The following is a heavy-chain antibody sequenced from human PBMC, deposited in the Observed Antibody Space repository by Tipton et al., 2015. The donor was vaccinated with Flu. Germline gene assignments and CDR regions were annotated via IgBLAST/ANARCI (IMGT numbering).Heavy chain of an antibody. V-gene: IGHV3-66*02. CDR2: IYIGGST. D-gene: IGHD2-15*01. J-gene: IGHJ4*02. CDR1: GFTVSSKY. CDR3: ARENYVALGVVVPDY. Sequence: VQLVQSGGGLVQPGGSLRLSCAASGFTVSSKYMSWVRQAPGKGLEWLSVIYIGGSTYYADSVKGRFTISRDNSKNTVYLQMNSLRAEDTAVYYCARENYVALGVVVPDYWGQGTLVTVSS.